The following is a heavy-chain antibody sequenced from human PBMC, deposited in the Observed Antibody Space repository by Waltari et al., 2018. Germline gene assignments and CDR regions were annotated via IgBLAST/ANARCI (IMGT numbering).Heavy chain of an antibody. CDR1: GFTFSSYS. Sequence: EVQLVESGGGLVQPGGSLRLSCAASGFTFSSYSMNWVRQAPGKGLEWVSYISSSSSTIYYADSVKGRFTISRDNAKNSLYLQMNSLRAEDTAVYYCARLSSGYPYYYYYYMDVWGKGTTVTVSS. CDR2: ISSSSSTI. V-gene: IGHV3-48*04. J-gene: IGHJ6*03. CDR3: ARLSSGYPYYYYYYMDV. D-gene: IGHD3-22*01.